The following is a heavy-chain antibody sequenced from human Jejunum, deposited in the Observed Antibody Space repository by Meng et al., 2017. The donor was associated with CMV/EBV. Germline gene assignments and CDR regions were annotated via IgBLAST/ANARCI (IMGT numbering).Heavy chain of an antibody. J-gene: IGHJ4*02. CDR2: INTDGSTT. CDR3: ARAGDYRFDY. Sequence: CAASGFTFSSHWMHWVRQAQGKGLVWVSRINTDGSTTNYADSVKGRFTISRDDAKNTLYLQMNSLRAEDTAVYYCARAGDYRFDYWGQGTRVTVSS. CDR1: GFTFSSHW. D-gene: IGHD4-17*01. V-gene: IGHV3-74*01.